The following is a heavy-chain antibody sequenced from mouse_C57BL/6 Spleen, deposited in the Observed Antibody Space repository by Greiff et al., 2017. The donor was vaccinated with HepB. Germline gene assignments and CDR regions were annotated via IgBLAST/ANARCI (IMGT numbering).Heavy chain of an antibody. V-gene: IGHV7-3*01. Sequence: EVKVVESGGGLVQPGGSLSLSCAASGFTFTDYYMSWVRQPPGKALEWLGFIRNKANGYTTEYSASVKGRFTISRDNSQIILYLQMNALRAEDSATYYCARYGDGYYYAMDYWGQGTSVTVSS. CDR2: IRNKANGYTT. CDR1: GFTFTDYY. CDR3: ARYGDGYYYAMDY. J-gene: IGHJ4*01. D-gene: IGHD2-3*01.